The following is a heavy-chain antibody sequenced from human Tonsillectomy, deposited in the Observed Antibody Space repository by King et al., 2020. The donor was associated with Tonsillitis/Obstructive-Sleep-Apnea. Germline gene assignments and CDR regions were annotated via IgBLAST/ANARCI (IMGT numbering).Heavy chain of an antibody. CDR3: ARDSPDYDFYYFDY. D-gene: IGHD3-3*01. Sequence: VQLVESGGGLVQPGESLRLSCVVSGFTVSNNYMSWVRQAPGKGLEWVSVIYSGGTTYYADSVKGRFTISRDNPKNTVYLEMNSLRVEDTAVYYCARDSPDYDFYYFDYWGQGTQVTVSS. J-gene: IGHJ4*02. CDR1: GFTVSNNY. V-gene: IGHV3-66*01. CDR2: IYSGGTT.